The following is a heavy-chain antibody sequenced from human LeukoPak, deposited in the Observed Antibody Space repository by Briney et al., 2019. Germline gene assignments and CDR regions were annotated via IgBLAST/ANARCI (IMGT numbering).Heavy chain of an antibody. J-gene: IGHJ4*02. Sequence: TGGSLRLSCAASGFTFNNYGMHWVRQAPGKGLEWVAVISYDGRDIHYPDPVKGRFTISRDISTDTLWLQMDSLRTEDTAVYYCAKGPLRGTAAAIDYWGQGTLVTVSS. D-gene: IGHD2-2*01. CDR1: GFTFNNYG. V-gene: IGHV3-30*18. CDR2: ISYDGRDI. CDR3: AKGPLRGTAAAIDY.